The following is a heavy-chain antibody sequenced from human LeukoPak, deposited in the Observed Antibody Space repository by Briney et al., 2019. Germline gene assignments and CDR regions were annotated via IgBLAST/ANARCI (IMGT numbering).Heavy chain of an antibody. J-gene: IGHJ3*02. CDR3: ARTYSSSWYGAFDI. V-gene: IGHV3-74*01. D-gene: IGHD6-13*01. Sequence: PGGSLRLSCAASGFTFRKYWLHWVRQAPGKGLVWVSRINPDDGSTSYADSVKGRFTISRDNAKSTLYLQMNSLRAEDTAVYYCARTYSSSWYGAFDIWGQGTMVTVSS. CDR2: INPDDGST. CDR1: GFTFRKYW.